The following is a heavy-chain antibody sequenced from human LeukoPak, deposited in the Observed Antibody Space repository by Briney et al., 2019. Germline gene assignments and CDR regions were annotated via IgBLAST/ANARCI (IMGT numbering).Heavy chain of an antibody. CDR1: GFTSIAYA. V-gene: IGHV3-23*01. CDR3: ARNQQLGGHSYYYYGMDV. Sequence: GGSLRLSCAASGFTSIAYALTWARQAPGKGLEWVSGISGGGVTTYYADSVKGRFTISRDNPKNTLYLQMNSLRADDTAIYYCARNQQLGGHSYYYYGMDVWGQGTTVTVSS. J-gene: IGHJ6*02. CDR2: ISGGGVTT. D-gene: IGHD3-16*01.